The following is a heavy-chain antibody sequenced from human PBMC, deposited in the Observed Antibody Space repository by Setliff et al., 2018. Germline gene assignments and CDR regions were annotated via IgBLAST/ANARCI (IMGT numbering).Heavy chain of an antibody. CDR2: ISSSSSYI. Sequence: GGSLRLSCAASGFTFSSYSMNWVRQAPGKGLEWVSSISSSSSYIYYADSVKGRFTISRDNAKNSLYLQMNSLRAEDTAVYYCASDSGSYMTNFDYWGQGAMVTVSS. J-gene: IGHJ4*03. CDR3: ASDSGSYMTNFDY. D-gene: IGHD1-26*01. CDR1: GFTFSSYS. V-gene: IGHV3-21*01.